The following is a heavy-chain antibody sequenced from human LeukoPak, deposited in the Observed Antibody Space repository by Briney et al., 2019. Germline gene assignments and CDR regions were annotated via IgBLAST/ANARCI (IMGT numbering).Heavy chain of an antibody. J-gene: IGHJ5*02. CDR3: ARSGSGDNLGWFDP. D-gene: IGHD6-19*01. CDR1: GYTFISYG. Sequence: ASVKVSCKASGYTFISYGISWVRQAPGQGLEWMGWISAYNGNTNYAQKLQGRVTVTTDTSTSTAYMELRSLRSDDTAVYYCARSGSGDNLGWFDPWGQGTLVTVSS. V-gene: IGHV1-18*01. CDR2: ISAYNGNT.